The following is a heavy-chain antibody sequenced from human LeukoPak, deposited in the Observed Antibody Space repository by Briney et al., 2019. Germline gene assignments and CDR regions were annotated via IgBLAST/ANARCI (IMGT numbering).Heavy chain of an antibody. J-gene: IGHJ3*02. CDR2: IYSGGST. Sequence: GGSLRLSCAASGITVTSNYMSWVRQAPGKGLEWVSVIYSGGSTYYADSVKGRFTISRYNSKNTLYLQMNSLRAEDTAVYYCAIAGYYYAPDAFDIWGQGTMVTVSS. V-gene: IGHV3-53*04. CDR1: GITVTSNY. CDR3: AIAGYYYAPDAFDI. D-gene: IGHD3-22*01.